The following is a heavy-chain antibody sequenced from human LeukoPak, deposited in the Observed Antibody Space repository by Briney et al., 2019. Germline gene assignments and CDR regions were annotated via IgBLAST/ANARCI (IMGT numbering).Heavy chain of an antibody. V-gene: IGHV4-59*02. CDR2: IYYTGT. CDR3: ARGRGNFDY. CDR1: GGSVTDYY. J-gene: IGHJ4*02. D-gene: IGHD3-16*01. Sequence: SETLSLTCTVSGGSVTDYYWSWIRQSPGKGLEWIGYIYYTGTSYNPSLKSRVTISVDTSKNQFSLKLSSVTAADTAVYYCARGRGNFDYWGQGTLVTVSS.